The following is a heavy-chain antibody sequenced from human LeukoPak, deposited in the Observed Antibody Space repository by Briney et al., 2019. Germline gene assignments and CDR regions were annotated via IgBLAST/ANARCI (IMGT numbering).Heavy chain of an antibody. CDR1: GGSISSYY. CDR2: IYYSGST. Sequence: PSETLSLTCTVSGGSISSYYWSWIRQPPGKGLEWIGYIYYSGSTNYNSSLKSRVTISVDTSKNQFSLKLSSVTAADTAVYYCARRYSSGWYFWFDPWGQGTLVTVSS. J-gene: IGHJ5*02. D-gene: IGHD6-19*01. CDR3: ARRYSSGWYFWFDP. V-gene: IGHV4-59*12.